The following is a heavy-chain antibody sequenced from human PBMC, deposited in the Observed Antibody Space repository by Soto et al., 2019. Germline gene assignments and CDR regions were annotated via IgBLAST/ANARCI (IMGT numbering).Heavy chain of an antibody. CDR1: GYSFTSYW. J-gene: IGHJ3*02. V-gene: IGHV5-51*01. Sequence: GESLKISCKGSGYSFTSYWIGWVRQMPGKGLEWMGIIYPGDSDTRYSPSFQGQVTISADKSISTAYLQWSSLKASDTARYYCARHGGITMIRGAFDIWGQGTMVTVSS. D-gene: IGHD3-22*01. CDR3: ARHGGITMIRGAFDI. CDR2: IYPGDSDT.